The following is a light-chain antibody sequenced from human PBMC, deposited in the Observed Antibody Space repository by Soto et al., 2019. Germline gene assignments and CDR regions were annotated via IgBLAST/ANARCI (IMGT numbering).Light chain of an antibody. CDR3: HQRQSSPRT. CDR2: LTS. V-gene: IGKV3-11*01. J-gene: IGKJ1*01. Sequence: EVVMTQSAATLSLSPGERSTLSCRARQSVSRYLAWYQQKPGKARRLPIYLTSNGATGTPARFSGSGSGTDFTLTISSLEPEDSEVYYCHQRQSSPRTFGQGTKVDTK. CDR1: QSVSRY.